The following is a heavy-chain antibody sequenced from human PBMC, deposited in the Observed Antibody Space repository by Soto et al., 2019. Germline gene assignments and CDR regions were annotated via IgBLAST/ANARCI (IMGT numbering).Heavy chain of an antibody. Sequence: ASVKVSCKASGYTFTSYGISWVRQAPGQGLEWMGWISAYNGNTNYAQKLQGRVTMTTDTSTSTAYMELRSLRSDDTAVYYCARISGCNGGGCYSDWFDPWGQGTLVTVSS. V-gene: IGHV1-18*01. CDR2: ISAYNGNT. D-gene: IGHD2-15*01. CDR3: ARISGCNGGGCYSDWFDP. J-gene: IGHJ5*02. CDR1: GYTFTSYG.